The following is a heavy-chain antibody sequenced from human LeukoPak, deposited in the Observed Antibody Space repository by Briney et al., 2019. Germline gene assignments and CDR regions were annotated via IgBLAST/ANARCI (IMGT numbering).Heavy chain of an antibody. V-gene: IGHV3-30-3*01. Sequence: GGSLRLSCAASGFTFSSYAMHWVRQAPGKGLEWVAVISYDGSNKYYADSVKGRLTISRDNSKNTLYLQMNSLRAEDTAVYYCARDDYDRGGSGCPVYWGQGTLVTVSS. D-gene: IGHD6-19*01. CDR1: GFTFSSYA. CDR3: ARDDYDRGGSGCPVY. CDR2: ISYDGSNK. J-gene: IGHJ4*02.